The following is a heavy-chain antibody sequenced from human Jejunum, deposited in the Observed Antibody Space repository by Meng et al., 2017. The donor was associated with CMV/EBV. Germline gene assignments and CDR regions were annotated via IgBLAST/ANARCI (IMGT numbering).Heavy chain of an antibody. D-gene: IGHD5-12*01. CDR1: GYPFTNYG. CDR3: ARNRPRGVATGANWFDP. J-gene: IGHJ5*02. CDR2: ISAYNGNT. V-gene: IGHV1-18*01. Sequence: HAQLVQSGGEAKEPGASLKVSCNASGYPFTNYGITWVRQAPGQGLEWMGWISAYNGNTNYAQTLQGRVTMTTDTSTSTAYMELRSLRSDDTAVYYCARNRPRGVATGANWFDPWGQGTLVTVSS.